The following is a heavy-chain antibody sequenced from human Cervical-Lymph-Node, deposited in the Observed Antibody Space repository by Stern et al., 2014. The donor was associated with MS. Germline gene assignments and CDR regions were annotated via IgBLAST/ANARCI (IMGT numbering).Heavy chain of an antibody. D-gene: IGHD3-16*01. Sequence: VQLEESGAEVKKPGSSVKVSCKASGGTSRTYGISWVRQAPGQGLEWMGGIISMLGTTTYAQKFQGRVTITADKSTSTAYMEVTSLRSEDTAVYYCARGETDYFYGMDVWGQGTTDTVSS. CDR3: ARGETDYFYGMDV. CDR1: GGTSRTYG. CDR2: IISMLGTT. V-gene: IGHV1-69*06. J-gene: IGHJ6*02.